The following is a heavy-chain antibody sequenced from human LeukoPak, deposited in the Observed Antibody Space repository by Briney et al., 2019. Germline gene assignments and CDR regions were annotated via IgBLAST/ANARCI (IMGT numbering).Heavy chain of an antibody. J-gene: IGHJ4*02. CDR3: TRDRPERITMIVVVIMFDY. V-gene: IGHV3-49*03. D-gene: IGHD3-22*01. CDR2: IRSKAYGGTT. CDR1: GFTFGDYA. Sequence: GGSLRLSCTASGFTFGDYAMSWFRQAPGKGLEWVGFIRSKAYGGTTEYAASVKGRFTISRDDSKSIAYLQMNSLKTEDTAVYYCTRDRPERITMIVVVIMFDYWGQGTLVTVSS.